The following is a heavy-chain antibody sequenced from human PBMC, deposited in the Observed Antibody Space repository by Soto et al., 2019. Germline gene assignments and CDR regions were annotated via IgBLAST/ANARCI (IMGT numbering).Heavy chain of an antibody. CDR3: ARDADYSSGWYNXIDP. Sequence: GGSLRLSCAASGFTFSTYSMNWVRQAPGKGLEWVSYISRSSTTIYYADSVKGRFTISRDNAKNSLFLQMNSLRAEDTAVYYCARDADYSSGWYNXIDPWGQGTLVTVSS. D-gene: IGHD6-19*01. V-gene: IGHV3-48*01. CDR1: GFTFSTYS. CDR2: ISRSSTTI. J-gene: IGHJ5*02.